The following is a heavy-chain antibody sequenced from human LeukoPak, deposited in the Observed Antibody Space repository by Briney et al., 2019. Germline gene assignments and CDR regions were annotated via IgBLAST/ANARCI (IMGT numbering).Heavy chain of an antibody. V-gene: IGHV4-59*12. D-gene: IGHD2-21*02. CDR2: IYYSGTT. CDR1: GASIDSYY. CDR3: ARVPLSTAYLHYYSMDV. Sequence: SETLSLTCTISGASIDSYYWSWIRQPPGKGLEWIGYIYYSGTTNYNPSLKRRVTISVDTSKNQFSLKLSSVTAADTALYYCARVPLSTAYLHYYSMDVWGKGTTVTVSS. J-gene: IGHJ6*03.